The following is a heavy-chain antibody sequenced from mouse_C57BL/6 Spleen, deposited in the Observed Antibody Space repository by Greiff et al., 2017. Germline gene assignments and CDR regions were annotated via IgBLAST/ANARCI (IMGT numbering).Heavy chain of an antibody. D-gene: IGHD1-1*01. J-gene: IGHJ2*01. V-gene: IGHV1-15*01. Sequence: QVQLQQSGAELVRPGASVTLSCKASGYTFTDYEMHWVKQTPVHGLEWIGAIDPETGGTAYNQKFKGKAILTADKSSSTAYMELRSLTSEDSAVYYCTRSGSSHFDYWGQGTTLTVSS. CDR2: IDPETGGT. CDR3: TRSGSSHFDY. CDR1: GYTFTDYE.